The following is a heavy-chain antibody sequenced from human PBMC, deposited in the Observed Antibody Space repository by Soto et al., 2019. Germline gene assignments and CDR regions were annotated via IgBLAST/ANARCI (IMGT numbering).Heavy chain of an antibody. D-gene: IGHD1-26*01. Sequence: QVQVLESGGGVVQPGRSLRLSCAASGFTFSSYGMHWVRQAPGKGLEWVALAWYDGSHQYYTDSVKGRFTISRDNSKNTLYLHMNCLRAEDTAVYYCARDVRRLATAGSELDCSGQGTLVTGSS. CDR3: ARDVRRLATAGSELDC. CDR1: GFTFSSYG. J-gene: IGHJ4*02. V-gene: IGHV3-33*01. CDR2: AWYDGSHQ.